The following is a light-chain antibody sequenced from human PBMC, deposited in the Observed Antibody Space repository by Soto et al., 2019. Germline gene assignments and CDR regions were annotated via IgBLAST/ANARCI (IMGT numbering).Light chain of an antibody. J-gene: IGLJ1*01. CDR1: SSDVGTYNY. CDR3: CSYAGTYTFYV. Sequence: QSALTQPRSVSGSPGQSVTISCTGTSSDVGTYNYVSWYQHHPGKAPKLMIYDVTMRPSGVPNRFSGSKSGNTASLTISSLQAEDEADYYCCSYAGTYTFYVFGTGTKVTVL. V-gene: IGLV2-11*01. CDR2: DVT.